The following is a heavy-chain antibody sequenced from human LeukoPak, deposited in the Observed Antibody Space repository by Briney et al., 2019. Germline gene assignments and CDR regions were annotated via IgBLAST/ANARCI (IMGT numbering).Heavy chain of an antibody. J-gene: IGHJ4*02. CDR2: IIPIFGTA. CDR3: ARALGGRSSGWYAFDY. D-gene: IGHD6-19*01. V-gene: IGHV1-69*06. Sequence: GASVKASCKASGGTFSSYAISWVRQAPGQGLEWMGGIIPIFGTANYAQKFQGRVTITADRSTSTAYMELSSLRSEDTAVYYCARALGGRSSGWYAFDYWGQGTLVTVSS. CDR1: GGTFSSYA.